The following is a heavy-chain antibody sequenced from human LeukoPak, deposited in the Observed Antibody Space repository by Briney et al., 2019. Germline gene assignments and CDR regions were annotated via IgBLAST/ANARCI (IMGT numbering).Heavy chain of an antibody. CDR3: ARDLAWGAFDY. V-gene: IGHV3-74*01. CDR2: INSDGINT. CDR1: GFTFSNYW. Sequence: GGSLRLSCAASGFTFSNYWMHWVRQAPGKGLVWVSRINSDGINTSYADSVKGRFTISRDDSKNTLSLQMNSPRVEDTAVYYCARDLAWGAFDYWGQGTLVTVSS. D-gene: IGHD7-27*01. J-gene: IGHJ4*02.